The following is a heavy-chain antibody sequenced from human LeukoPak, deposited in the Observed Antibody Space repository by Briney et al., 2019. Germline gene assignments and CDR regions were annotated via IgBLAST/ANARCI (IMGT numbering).Heavy chain of an antibody. Sequence: GGSLRLSCAASGFTFSSYSMNWVRQAPGKGLEWVSYISSSSSTIYYADSAKGRFTISRDNSKYTLYLQMNSLRADDTAIYYCAKGGIVVVTAIDYWGQGTLVTVSS. CDR2: ISSSSSTI. CDR1: GFTFSSYS. J-gene: IGHJ4*02. D-gene: IGHD2-21*02. CDR3: AKGGIVVVTAIDY. V-gene: IGHV3-48*01.